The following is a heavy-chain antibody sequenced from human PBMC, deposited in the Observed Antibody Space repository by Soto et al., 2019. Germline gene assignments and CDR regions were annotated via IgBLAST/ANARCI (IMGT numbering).Heavy chain of an antibody. CDR2: IYNGGGA. CDR3: AIYLPQGNGSVSYYQLRFFDC. CDR1: GFTVSGNY. D-gene: IGHD3-10*01. V-gene: IGHV3-53*01. J-gene: IGHJ4*02. Sequence: GSLRLSCAASGFTVSGNYMGWVRQAPGKGLEWVSVIYNGGGAYYADSVKGRFTISRDNSKNTLYLQMNSLRAEDTAVYYCAIYLPQGNGSVSYYQLRFFDCWGQGTLVTVSS.